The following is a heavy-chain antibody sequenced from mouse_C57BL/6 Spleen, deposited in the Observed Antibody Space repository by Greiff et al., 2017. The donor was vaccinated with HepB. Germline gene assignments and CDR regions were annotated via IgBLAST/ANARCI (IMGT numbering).Heavy chain of an antibody. CDR1: GYTFTDYE. CDR3: TRRYYYGSRGDFDY. D-gene: IGHD1-1*01. J-gene: IGHJ2*01. V-gene: IGHV1-15*01. Sequence: QVQLKESGAELVRPGASVTLSCKASGYTFTDYEMHWVKQTPVHGLEWIGAIDPETGGTAYNQKFKGKAILTADKSSSTAYMELRSLTSEDSAVYYCTRRYYYGSRGDFDYWGQGTTLTVSS. CDR2: IDPETGGT.